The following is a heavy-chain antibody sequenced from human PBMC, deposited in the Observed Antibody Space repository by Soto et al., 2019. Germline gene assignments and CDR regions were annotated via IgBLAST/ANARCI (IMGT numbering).Heavy chain of an antibody. CDR1: GYTFTSYG. CDR2: ISAYNGNT. CDR3: ARGRPNYYDSGYRRGKNWFDP. D-gene: IGHD3-22*01. V-gene: IGHV1-18*04. Sequence: ASVKVSCKASGYTFTSYGVSWVRQAPGQGLEWMGWISAYNGNTNYAQKLQGRVTMTTDTSTSTAYMELRSLRSDDTAVYYCARGRPNYYDSGYRRGKNWFDPWGQGTLVTVSS. J-gene: IGHJ5*02.